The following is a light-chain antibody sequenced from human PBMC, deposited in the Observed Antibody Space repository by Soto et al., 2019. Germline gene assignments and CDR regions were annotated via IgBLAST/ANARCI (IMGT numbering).Light chain of an antibody. CDR3: QQYKSYST. J-gene: IGKJ1*01. V-gene: IGKV1-5*03. CDR1: QTISSW. Sequence: DIQVTQSPSTLSGSVGDRVTITCRASQTISSWLAWYQQKPGKAPKLLIYKASTLKSGVPSRFSGSGSGTEFTLTISSLQPDDFATYYCQQYKSYSTFGQGTKVDIK. CDR2: KAS.